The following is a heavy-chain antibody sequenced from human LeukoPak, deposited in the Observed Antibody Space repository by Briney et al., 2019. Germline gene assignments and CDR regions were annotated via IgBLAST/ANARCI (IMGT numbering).Heavy chain of an antibody. V-gene: IGHV3-33*03. D-gene: IGHD3-10*01. CDR2: IWYDGSKK. CDR3: ASVNYGSGSYYSDY. CDR1: GITFRNYG. J-gene: IGHJ4*02. Sequence: PGGSLRLSCAASGITFRNYGMHWVRQAPGKGLEWVAVIWYDGSKKYYAVSVKGRFTISRDNSRNTLYLQMNSLKAEDTAVYYCASVNYGSGSYYSDYWGQGTPVTVSS.